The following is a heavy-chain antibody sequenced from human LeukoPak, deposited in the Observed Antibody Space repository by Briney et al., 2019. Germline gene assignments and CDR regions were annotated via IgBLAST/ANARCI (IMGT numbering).Heavy chain of an antibody. CDR3: AKGPRAGLRYWYFDL. CDR2: MNINGDET. Sequence: GGSLRLSCAASGFTFSNYAMSWVRQAPGKGLEWVSTMNINGDETHYADSVKGRFTISRDNSKNTLYLHMNSLSADDTAVYFCAKGPRAGLRYWYFDLWGRGSLVTVSS. D-gene: IGHD2-21*02. J-gene: IGHJ2*01. V-gene: IGHV3-23*01. CDR1: GFTFSNYA.